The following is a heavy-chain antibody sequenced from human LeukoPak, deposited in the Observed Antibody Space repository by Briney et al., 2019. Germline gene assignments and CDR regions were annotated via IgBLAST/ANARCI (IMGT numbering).Heavy chain of an antibody. CDR2: ISGSGGST. V-gene: IGHV3-23*01. Sequence: GGSLRLSCAASGFTFSSYAMSWVRQAPGKGLEWVSAISGSGGSTYYADSVKGRFTISRDNSKNTLYLQMNSLRAEDTAVYYCARDSRIAARRGYWFDPWGQGTLVTVSS. CDR1: GFTFSSYA. D-gene: IGHD6-6*01. J-gene: IGHJ5*02. CDR3: ARDSRIAARRGYWFDP.